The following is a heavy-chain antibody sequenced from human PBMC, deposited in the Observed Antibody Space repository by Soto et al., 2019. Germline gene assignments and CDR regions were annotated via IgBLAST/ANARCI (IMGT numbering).Heavy chain of an antibody. V-gene: IGHV3-15*07. CDR2: IKTKTHGETT. D-gene: IGHD1-26*01. Sequence: EVQLVESGGGLVKPGGSLRLSCAASGFTISSAWMNWVRQAPGKGLKWVGRIKTKTHGETTDYAAPVKGRFTISRDDSENTLSLQMNSLKVEDTAVYYCTTGSVEGYWGQGTLVTVSS. CDR3: TTGSVEGY. J-gene: IGHJ4*02. CDR1: GFTISSAW.